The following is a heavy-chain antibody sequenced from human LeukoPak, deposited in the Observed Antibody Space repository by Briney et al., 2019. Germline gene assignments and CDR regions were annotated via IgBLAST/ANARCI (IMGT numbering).Heavy chain of an antibody. D-gene: IGHD3-22*01. CDR3: ARTHSSGYYRGFDY. CDR2: IFSSSM. Sequence: GGTLRLSCAASGFTFSTYTMNWVRQAPGKGLEWVSYIFSSSMHYADSVKGRFTISRDNAKNSLYLQMNSLRDEDTAVYYCARTHSSGYYRGFDYWGQGTLVSVST. CDR1: GFTFSTYT. J-gene: IGHJ4*02. V-gene: IGHV3-48*02.